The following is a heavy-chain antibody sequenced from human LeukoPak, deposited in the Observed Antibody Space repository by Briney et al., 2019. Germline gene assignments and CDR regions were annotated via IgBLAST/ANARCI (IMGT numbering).Heavy chain of an antibody. CDR3: ARTGRQWPVHLRFDI. CDR2: ISSSGSNT. CDR1: GFTFSAYE. Sequence: GGSLRLSCAASGFTFSAYEMNWVRQAPGKGLEWVSYISSSGSNTYYADSVKGRFTISRGNDKNSLYLQMDSLRAEDTAVYYCARTGRQWPVHLRFDIWGQGTMVTVSS. D-gene: IGHD6-19*01. J-gene: IGHJ3*02. V-gene: IGHV3-48*03.